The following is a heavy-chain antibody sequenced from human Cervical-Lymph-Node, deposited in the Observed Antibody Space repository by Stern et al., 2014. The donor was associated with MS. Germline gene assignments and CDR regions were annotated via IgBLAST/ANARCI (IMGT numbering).Heavy chain of an antibody. CDR1: GGTFSSYT. V-gene: IGHV1-69*09. CDR3: ARQVVPAAMSYYYYGMDV. Sequence: QVQLVQSGAEVKKPGSSVNVSCKASGGTFSSYTISWVRQAPGQGLEWMGRIIPILGIANYAQHMQGRVTITAHNSNTTTPMEMSSLRSEDTAVYYCARQVVPAAMSYYYYGMDVWGQGTTVTVSS. CDR2: IIPILGIA. J-gene: IGHJ6*02. D-gene: IGHD2-2*01.